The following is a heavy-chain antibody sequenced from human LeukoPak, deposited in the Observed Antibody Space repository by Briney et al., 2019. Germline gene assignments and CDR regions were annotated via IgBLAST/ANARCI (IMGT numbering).Heavy chain of an antibody. D-gene: IGHD3-10*01. CDR3: ARLIGDHQYHQYTYNWFDP. V-gene: IGHV4-4*02. Sequence: SETLSLTCAVSGGSISSSNWRSWVRQPPGKGLEWIGEIYHSGSTNYNPSLKSRVTISVDKSKNQFSLKLSSVTAADTAVYYCARLIGDHQYHQYTYNWFDPWGQGTLVTVSS. CDR2: IYHSGST. J-gene: IGHJ5*02. CDR1: GGSISSSNW.